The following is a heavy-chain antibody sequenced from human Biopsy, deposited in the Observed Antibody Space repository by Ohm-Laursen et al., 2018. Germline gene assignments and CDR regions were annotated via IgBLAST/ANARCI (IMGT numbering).Heavy chain of an antibody. CDR1: GESFNGYY. CDR2: INHSGST. CDR3: ARATNSTGWPYHYFYGMDV. J-gene: IGHJ6*02. Sequence: TLSLTCAVYGESFNGYYWSWIRQTPGKGLEWIGEINHSGSTNYNPSLKSRVTISVDTSKNQFSLRLNSVTAADTAVYYCARATNSTGWPYHYFYGMDVWGQGTTVTVSS. V-gene: IGHV4-34*01. D-gene: IGHD2/OR15-2a*01.